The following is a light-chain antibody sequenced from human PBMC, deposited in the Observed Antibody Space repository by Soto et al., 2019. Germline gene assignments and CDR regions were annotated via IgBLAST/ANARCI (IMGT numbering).Light chain of an antibody. Sequence: EIVLTQSPGTLSLSPGERATLSCRASQSVSSSYLAWYQQKPGQAPRLLIYGASSRATGIPDRFSGSGSGTYLTLTISRLEPEDFAVYYCQQYGSSPLYTFGQGTKLESK. J-gene: IGKJ2*01. CDR2: GAS. CDR3: QQYGSSPLYT. V-gene: IGKV3-20*01. CDR1: QSVSSSY.